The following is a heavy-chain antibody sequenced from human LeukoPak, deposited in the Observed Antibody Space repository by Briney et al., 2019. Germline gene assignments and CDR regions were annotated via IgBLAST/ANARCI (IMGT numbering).Heavy chain of an antibody. Sequence: VASVKVSCKASGYTFTSYAMNWVRQAPGQGLEWMGWINTNTGNPTYAQGFTGRFVFSLDTSVSTAYLQISSLTAEDTAVYYCARVSDSSGYLSVWNDAFDIWGQGTMVTVSS. CDR1: GYTFTSYA. D-gene: IGHD3-22*01. CDR2: INTNTGNP. V-gene: IGHV7-4-1*02. CDR3: ARVSDSSGYLSVWNDAFDI. J-gene: IGHJ3*02.